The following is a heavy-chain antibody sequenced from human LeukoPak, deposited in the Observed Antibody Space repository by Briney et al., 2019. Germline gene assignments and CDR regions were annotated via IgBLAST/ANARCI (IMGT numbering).Heavy chain of an antibody. V-gene: IGHV3-53*01. J-gene: IGHJ4*02. CDR3: ARVHRPYNIGLMDY. Sequence: PGGSLRLSCAASGFTVSSNYMSWVRRAPGKGLEWVSVIYSGGSTYYADSVKGRFTISRDNSKNTLYLQMNSLRAEDTAVYYCARVHRPYNIGLMDYWGQGTQITVSS. D-gene: IGHD1-14*01. CDR1: GFTVSSNY. CDR2: IYSGGST.